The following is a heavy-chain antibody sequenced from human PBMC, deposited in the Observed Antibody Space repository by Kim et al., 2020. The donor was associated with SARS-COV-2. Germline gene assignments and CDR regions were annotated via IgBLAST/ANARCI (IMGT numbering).Heavy chain of an antibody. D-gene: IGHD1-26*01. V-gene: IGHV1-46*01. CDR3: AREGHSGGGTAY. J-gene: IGHJ4*02. Sequence: NYAQKFQGRVTRTRDTSTSTVYMELSSLRSEDTAVYYCAREGHSGGGTAYWGQGTLVTVSS.